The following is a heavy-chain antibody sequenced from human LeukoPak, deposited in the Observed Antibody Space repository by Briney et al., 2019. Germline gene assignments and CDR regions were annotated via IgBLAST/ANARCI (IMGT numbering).Heavy chain of an antibody. V-gene: IGHV1-8*01. CDR1: GYTFTSYD. J-gene: IGHJ4*02. Sequence: VASVNVSCTASGYTFTSYDFNWLRQATGQGPEWMGWMNPNSGATGYVQKFQGRVTMTRSASINTAYMELTNLRSEDTAVYYCARSDSSNLYFDYWGQGTLVTVSS. D-gene: IGHD3-22*01. CDR2: MNPNSGAT. CDR3: ARSDSSNLYFDY.